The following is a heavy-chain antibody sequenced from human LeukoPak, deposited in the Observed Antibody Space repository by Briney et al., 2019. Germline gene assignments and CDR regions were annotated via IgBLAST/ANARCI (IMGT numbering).Heavy chain of an antibody. Sequence: GGSLRLSCAASGFTFSSYSMNWVRQAPGKGLEWVSSISSSSSYIYYADSVKGRFTISRDNAKNSLYLQMNSLRAEDTAVYYCARDGRTMWFGELAADDAFDIWGQGTMVTVSS. J-gene: IGHJ3*02. CDR2: ISSSSSYI. CDR1: GFTFSSYS. D-gene: IGHD3-10*01. CDR3: ARDGRTMWFGELAADDAFDI. V-gene: IGHV3-21*01.